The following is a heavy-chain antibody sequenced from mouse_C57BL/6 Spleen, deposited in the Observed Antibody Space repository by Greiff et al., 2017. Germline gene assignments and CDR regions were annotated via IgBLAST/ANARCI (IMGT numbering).Heavy chain of an antibody. CDR3: ARHLTTVVAPYAMDY. CDR2: ISSGGSYT. D-gene: IGHD1-1*01. CDR1: GFTFSSYG. J-gene: IGHJ4*01. V-gene: IGHV5-6*01. Sequence: EVKLMESGGDLVKPGGSLKLSCAASGFTFSSYGMSWVRQTPDKRLEWVATISSGGSYTYYPDSVKGRFTISRDNAKNILYLQMSSLKSEDTAMYYCARHLTTVVAPYAMDYWGQGTSVTVSS.